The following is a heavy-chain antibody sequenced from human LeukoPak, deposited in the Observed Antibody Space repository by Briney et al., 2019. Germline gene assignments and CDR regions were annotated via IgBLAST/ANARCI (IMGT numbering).Heavy chain of an antibody. D-gene: IGHD1-14*01. CDR2: ISGSGSTT. CDR3: AKFESRRTHYFDY. Sequence: GGSLRLSCAASGFTFSSYAMTWVRQAPGKGLEWVSAISGSGSTTYYADSVKGRFTISRDNSKNTLYLQMSSLRAEDTAVYYCAKFESRRTHYFDYWGQGTLVTVSS. V-gene: IGHV3-23*01. CDR1: GFTFSSYA. J-gene: IGHJ4*02.